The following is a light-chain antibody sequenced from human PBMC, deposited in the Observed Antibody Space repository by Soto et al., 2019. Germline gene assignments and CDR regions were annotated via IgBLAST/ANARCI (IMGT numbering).Light chain of an antibody. CDR1: SSDVGGYNY. CDR3: SSYTSSSTVI. V-gene: IGLV2-14*01. Sequence: QSVLTQPASVSGSPGQSIAISCTGSSSDVGGYNYVSWYQQHSGKAPKLIIYDVTNRPSGVSDRFSGSKSGNTASLTISGLQAEDEAEYYCSSYTSSSTVIFVGGTQLTVL. CDR2: DVT. J-gene: IGLJ2*01.